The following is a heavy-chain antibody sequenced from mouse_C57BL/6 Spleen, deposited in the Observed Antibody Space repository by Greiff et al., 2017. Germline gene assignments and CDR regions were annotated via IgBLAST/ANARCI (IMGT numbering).Heavy chain of an antibody. Sequence: QVTLKVSGPGILQSSQTLSLTCSFSGFSLSTSGMGVSWIRPPSGQGLEWLAPIYWDDDKRYNPALKSRLTISMDTSRNQVFLKITSVDAADTATYYCARRDGLGYFDVWGTGTTVTVSS. CDR2: IYWDDDK. J-gene: IGHJ1*03. CDR1: GFSLSTSGMG. CDR3: ARRDGLGYFDV. D-gene: IGHD1-1*02. V-gene: IGHV8-12*01.